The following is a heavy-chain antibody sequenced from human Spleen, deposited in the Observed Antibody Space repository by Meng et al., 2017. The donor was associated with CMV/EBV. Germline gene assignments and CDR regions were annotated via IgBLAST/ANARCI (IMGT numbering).Heavy chain of an antibody. D-gene: IGHD3-22*01. CDR2: IIPMLETT. J-gene: IGHJ4*02. CDR3: ARDKDYYDSSGYRRLRLDY. Sequence: SVKVSCKASGDTFSSYAITWVRQAPGQGLEWMGGIIPMLETTNYAQKFQGRVTITTDESTSTAYMELSSLRSEDTAVYYCARDKDYYDSSGYRRLRLDYWGQGTLVTVSS. V-gene: IGHV1-69*05. CDR1: GDTFSSYA.